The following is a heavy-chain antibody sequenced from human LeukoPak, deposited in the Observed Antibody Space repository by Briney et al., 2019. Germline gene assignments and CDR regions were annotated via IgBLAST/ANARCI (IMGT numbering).Heavy chain of an antibody. D-gene: IGHD6-13*01. Sequence: SETLSLTCTVSGGSISSSSYYWGWIRQPPGKGLEWIGSIYYSGSTYYNPSLKSRVTISVDTSKNQFSLKLSSVTAADTAVYYCARELYSSSWPLFDYWGQGTLVTVSS. V-gene: IGHV4-39*07. CDR2: IYYSGST. CDR3: ARELYSSSWPLFDY. CDR1: GGSISSSSYY. J-gene: IGHJ4*02.